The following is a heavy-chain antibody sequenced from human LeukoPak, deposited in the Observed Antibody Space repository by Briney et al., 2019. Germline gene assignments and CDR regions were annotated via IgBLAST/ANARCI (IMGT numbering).Heavy chain of an antibody. CDR3: AKVDDEAAAPPSWVLSYFDY. Sequence: PGGSLRLSCAASGFTFSSYGMHWARQAPGKGLEWVAFIRYDGSNKYYADSVKGRFTISRDNSKNTLYLQMNSLRAEDTAVYYCAKVDDEAAAPPSWVLSYFDYWGQGTLVTVSS. CDR2: IRYDGSNK. J-gene: IGHJ4*02. CDR1: GFTFSSYG. V-gene: IGHV3-30*02. D-gene: IGHD6-13*01.